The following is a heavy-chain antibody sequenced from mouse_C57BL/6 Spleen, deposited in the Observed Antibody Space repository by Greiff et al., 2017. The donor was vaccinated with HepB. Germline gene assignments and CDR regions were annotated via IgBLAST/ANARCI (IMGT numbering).Heavy chain of an antibody. CDR3: ARGYYDYPFAY. J-gene: IGHJ3*01. CDR2: IYPRDGST. Sequence: QVQLQQSGPELVKPGASVKLSCKASGYTFTSYDINWVKQRPGQGLEWIGWIYPRDGSTKYNEKFKGKATLTVDTSSSTAYMELHSLTSEDSAVYFCARGYYDYPFAYWGQGTLVTVSA. D-gene: IGHD2-4*01. CDR1: GYTFTSYD. V-gene: IGHV1-85*01.